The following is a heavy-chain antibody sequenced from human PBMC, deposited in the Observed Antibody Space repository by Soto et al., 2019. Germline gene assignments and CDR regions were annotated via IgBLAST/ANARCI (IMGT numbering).Heavy chain of an antibody. CDR2: ISGDGSST. CDR3: AKSNYGMDV. D-gene: IGHD6-6*01. J-gene: IGHJ6*02. CDR1: GFTFTDYW. V-gene: IGHV3-74*01. Sequence: EGQVVESGGGLVQPGGSLRLSCAASGFTFTDYWMHWVRQSPGKGLVWVSRISGDGSSTRYADSVKGRLTTSRDNAKKKLYLQMNSLRAEDTAVYYCAKSNYGMDVWGQGTTVTVS.